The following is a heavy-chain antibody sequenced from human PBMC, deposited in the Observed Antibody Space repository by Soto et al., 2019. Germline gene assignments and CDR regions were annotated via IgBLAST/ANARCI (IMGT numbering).Heavy chain of an antibody. J-gene: IGHJ6*03. CDR2: IYYSGST. CDR1: DGSIIRSH. CDR3: ARCPDIVVVVAANCYYMDV. D-gene: IGHD2-15*01. V-gene: IGHV4-59*01. Sequence: SHTLSVTSTVSDGSIIRSHATWFRKPPEKGLEWIGYIYYSGSTNYNPSLKSRVTISVDTSKNQFSLKLSSVTAADTAVYYCARCPDIVVVVAANCYYMDVWGKGTTVTVSS.